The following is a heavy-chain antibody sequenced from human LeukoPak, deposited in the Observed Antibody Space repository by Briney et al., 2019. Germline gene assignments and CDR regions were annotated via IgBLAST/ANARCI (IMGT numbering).Heavy chain of an antibody. D-gene: IGHD3-9*01. CDR3: AKDSGYYDILTGYFDY. J-gene: IGHJ4*02. Sequence: GGSLRLSCAASGFTFSSYAMSWVRQAPGKGLEWVSAISGSGGSTYYADSVKGRFTISRDNSKNTLYLQMNSLRAEDTAVYYCAKDSGYYDILTGYFDYWGRGTLVTVSS. CDR2: ISGSGGST. V-gene: IGHV3-23*01. CDR1: GFTFSSYA.